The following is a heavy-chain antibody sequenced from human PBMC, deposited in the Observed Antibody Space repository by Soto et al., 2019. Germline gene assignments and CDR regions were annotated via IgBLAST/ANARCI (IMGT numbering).Heavy chain of an antibody. CDR3: ARHEGGAAADRPLDY. Sequence: SETLSLTCTVSGGSIGSYCWGWIRQPPGKGLEWIASIYYSGRTHNNPALKSRVTMSIDTYTNQFSLKMNSVTAADTAVYYCARHEGGAAADRPLDYWGQGTLVTVSS. J-gene: IGHJ4*02. D-gene: IGHD6-13*01. CDR1: GGSIGSYC. V-gene: IGHV4-39*01. CDR2: IYYSGRT.